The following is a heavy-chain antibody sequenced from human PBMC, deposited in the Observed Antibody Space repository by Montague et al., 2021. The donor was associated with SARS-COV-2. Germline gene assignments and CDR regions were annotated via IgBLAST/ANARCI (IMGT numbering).Heavy chain of an antibody. J-gene: IGHJ6*03. D-gene: IGHD6-6*01. CDR1: GGSFSGYY. Sequence: SDTLSLTCAVYGGSFSGYYWSWIRQPPGKGLEWIGEINHSGSTNYNPSLKSRVTISMDTSKNQFSLKLSSVTAADTAVYYCARGVRQLGVRYYYYYIDVWDKGTTVTVS. CDR2: INHSGST. CDR3: ARGVRQLGVRYYYYYIDV. V-gene: IGHV4-34*01.